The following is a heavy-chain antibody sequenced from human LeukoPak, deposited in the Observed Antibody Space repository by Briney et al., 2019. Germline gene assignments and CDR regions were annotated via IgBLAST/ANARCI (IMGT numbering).Heavy chain of an antibody. Sequence: ASVKVSCKASGYTFTGYYMHWVRQAPGQGLEWMGWINPNSGGTNYAQKFQGRVTMTRDTSISTAYMELSRLRSDDTAVYYCARDGRDMVHYYDTQKWGSTDVWGKGTTVTVSS. V-gene: IGHV1-2*02. D-gene: IGHD3-9*01. CDR3: ARDGRDMVHYYDTQKWGSTDV. CDR1: GYTFTGYY. CDR2: INPNSGGT. J-gene: IGHJ6*04.